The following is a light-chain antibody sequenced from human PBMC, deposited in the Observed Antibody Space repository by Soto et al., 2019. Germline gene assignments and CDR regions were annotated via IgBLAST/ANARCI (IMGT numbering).Light chain of an antibody. Sequence: EIVMTQSPVTLSVSPGDRATLSCRASQSVNSNLTWYQQKPVQTPKLLIYVSSTSSTVIPARFSDSGSGTAFTLTISSPQSEAFAVYYCQQYNVWPLTFGGRTKVEFK. CDR1: QSVNSN. CDR3: QQYNVWPLT. CDR2: VSS. J-gene: IGKJ4*01. V-gene: IGKV3-15*01.